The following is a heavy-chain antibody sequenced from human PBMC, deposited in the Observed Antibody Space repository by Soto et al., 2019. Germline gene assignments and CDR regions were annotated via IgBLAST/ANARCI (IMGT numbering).Heavy chain of an antibody. CDR3: ANVKTNVKD. Sequence: PVGSLRLSCAASVFTFSFYAMTWVRQAPGKGLEWVSGISDSGYSTDYADSVKGRFTVSRDNAKNTLYLQMNSLRAEDTAVYYCANVKTNVKDWGQGTLVIV. CDR1: VFTFSFYA. J-gene: IGHJ4*02. D-gene: IGHD2-8*01. CDR2: ISDSGYST. V-gene: IGHV3-23*01.